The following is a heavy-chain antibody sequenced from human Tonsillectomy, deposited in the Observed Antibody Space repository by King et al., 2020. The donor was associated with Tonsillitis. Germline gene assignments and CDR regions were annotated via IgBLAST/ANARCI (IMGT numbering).Heavy chain of an antibody. CDR2: INPNSGGP. V-gene: IGHV1-2*02. Sequence: VQLVESGAEVKKPGASVKVSCKASGYTFTGYYMHWVRQAPGQGLEWMGWINPNSGGPNYAQKFQGRAPMTRDTSISTAYMELSRLRSDDTAVYYCARARGRYSSGWYYGYWGQGTLVTVSS. CDR1: GYTFTGYY. J-gene: IGHJ4*02. CDR3: ARARGRYSSGWYYGY. D-gene: IGHD6-19*01.